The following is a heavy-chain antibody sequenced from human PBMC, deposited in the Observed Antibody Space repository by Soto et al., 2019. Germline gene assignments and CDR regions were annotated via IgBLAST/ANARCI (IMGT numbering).Heavy chain of an antibody. D-gene: IGHD3-22*01. V-gene: IGHV3-23*01. CDR1: GFTFSSYA. CDR2: ISGSGGST. Sequence: QSGGSLRLSCAASGFTFSSYAMSWVRQAPGKGLEWVSAISGSGGSTYYADSVKGRFTISRDNSKNTLYLQMNSLRAEDTAVYYCAKDPMNYYDSSGPRDFQHWGQGTLVTVSS. J-gene: IGHJ1*01. CDR3: AKDPMNYYDSSGPRDFQH.